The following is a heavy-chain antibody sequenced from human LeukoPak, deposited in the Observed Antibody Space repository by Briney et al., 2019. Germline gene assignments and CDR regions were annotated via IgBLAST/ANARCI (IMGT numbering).Heavy chain of an antibody. CDR2: IYYSGST. D-gene: IGHD3-22*01. CDR3: ARAYYYDSSPFDI. Sequence: SETLSLTCTVSGGSISSYYWSWIRQPPGKGLEWIGYIYYSGSTNYNPSLKSRVTISVDTSKNQFSLKLSSVTAADTAVYYCARAYYYDSSPFDIWGQGTMVTVSS. CDR1: GGSISSYY. V-gene: IGHV4-59*01. J-gene: IGHJ3*02.